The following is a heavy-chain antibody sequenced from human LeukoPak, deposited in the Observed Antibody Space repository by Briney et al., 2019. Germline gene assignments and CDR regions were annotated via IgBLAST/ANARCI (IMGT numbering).Heavy chain of an antibody. CDR3: ARRNAMDV. J-gene: IGHJ6*02. CDR1: GLTFSSYA. CDR2: ISGSGGTT. Sequence: GGSLRLSCAASGLTFSSYAMSWVRQAPGKGLEWVSTISGSGGTTYYADSVKGRFTISRDDAKSSLYLQMNSLRAEDTAVYYCARRNAMDVWGQGTTVIVFS. V-gene: IGHV3-23*01.